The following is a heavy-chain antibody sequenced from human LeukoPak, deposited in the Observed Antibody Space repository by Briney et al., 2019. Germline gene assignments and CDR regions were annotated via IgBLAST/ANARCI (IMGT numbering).Heavy chain of an antibody. CDR2: IYYSGST. D-gene: IGHD1-26*01. Sequence: SETLSLTCTVSGGSISSYYWSWIRQPPGKGLEWIGYIYYSGSTNYNPSLKSRVTISVDTSKNQFSLKLSSVTAADTSLYYCARXVVGATKGGLDYWGQGTLVTVSS. J-gene: IGHJ4*02. CDR3: ARXVVGATKGGLDY. CDR1: GGSISSYY. V-gene: IGHV4-59*01.